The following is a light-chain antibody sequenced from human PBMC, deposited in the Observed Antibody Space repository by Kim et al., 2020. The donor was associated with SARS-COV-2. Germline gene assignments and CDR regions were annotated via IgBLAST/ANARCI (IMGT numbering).Light chain of an antibody. J-gene: IGLJ2*01. CDR3: QVWDSSSDHVV. CDR2: YDS. Sequence: PGQTASITCSGDKLGDKYACWYQQKPGQAPVLVIYYDSDRPSGIPERFSGSNSGNTATLTISRVEAGDEADYYCQVWDSSSDHVVFGGGTQLTVL. CDR1: KLGDKY. V-gene: IGLV3-1*01.